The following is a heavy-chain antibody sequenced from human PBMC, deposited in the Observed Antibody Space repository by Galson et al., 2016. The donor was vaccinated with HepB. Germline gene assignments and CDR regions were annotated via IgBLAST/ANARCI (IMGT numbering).Heavy chain of an antibody. CDR3: AKDRLQFNYLGYYYGMDV. CDR1: GFSFDDYA. CDR2: INTDGSGT. V-gene: IGHV3-74*01. Sequence: SLRLSCAVSGFSFDDYAMHWVRQAPGKGLVWVSDINTDGSGTSYADSVKGRFTISRDNAKNTLYLQMNSLRAEDTAVYYCAKDRLQFNYLGYYYGMDVWGQGTTVTVSS. J-gene: IGHJ6*02. D-gene: IGHD7-27*01.